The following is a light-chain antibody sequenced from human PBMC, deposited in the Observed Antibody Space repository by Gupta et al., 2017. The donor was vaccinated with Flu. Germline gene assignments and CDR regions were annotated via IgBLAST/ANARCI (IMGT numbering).Light chain of an antibody. CDR1: QSISSY. CDR2: AAS. V-gene: IGKV1-39*01. J-gene: IGKJ3*01. Sequence: DIQMTQSPSSLSASVGDRVTITCRASQSISSYLNWYQQKPGKAPKLLIYAASSLQSGVTSRFSGSGSGTDFTRTISSLQPEDFATYDGQQSFTFGHGTKVDIK. CDR3: QQSFT.